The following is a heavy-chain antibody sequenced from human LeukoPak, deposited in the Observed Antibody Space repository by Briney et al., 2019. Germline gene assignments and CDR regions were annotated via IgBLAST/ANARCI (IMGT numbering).Heavy chain of an antibody. CDR1: GYSISSGYY. D-gene: IGHD4-23*01. Sequence: SETLSLTCAVSGYSISSGYYWGWVRQSPGKGLEWIGNTYHSGTSYYNPSLKSRVTISVDTSKNQFSLTLSSVTAADTALYYCARKYGSNAGYFDHWGQGALVTVSS. CDR3: ARKYGSNAGYFDH. V-gene: IGHV4-38-2*01. J-gene: IGHJ4*02. CDR2: TYHSGTS.